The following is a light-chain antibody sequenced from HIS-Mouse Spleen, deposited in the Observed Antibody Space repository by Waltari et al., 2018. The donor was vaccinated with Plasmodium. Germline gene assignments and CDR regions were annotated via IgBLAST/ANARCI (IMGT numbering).Light chain of an antibody. V-gene: IGLV2-8*01. CDR1: SSDVGGYNY. Sequence: QSALTQPPSASGSPGQSVTIPCTGTSSDVGGYNYVSWYQQHPGKAPTLMIYEVSKRPEGVPVRFSGSKAGNTASLTVSGRQAGDEADYYCSSYAGSNNLVFGGGTKLTVL. CDR3: SSYAGSNNLV. CDR2: EVS. J-gene: IGLJ2*01.